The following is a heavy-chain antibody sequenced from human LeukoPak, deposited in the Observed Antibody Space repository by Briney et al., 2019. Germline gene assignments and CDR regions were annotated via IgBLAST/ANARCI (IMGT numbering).Heavy chain of an antibody. CDR2: IYFSGNT. CDR1: GGSIRSSSYY. CDR3: ARHHGFPTTVNWFDP. D-gene: IGHD4-17*01. J-gene: IGHJ5*02. V-gene: IGHV4-39*01. Sequence: SETLSLTCTVSGGSIRSSSYYWGWIRQPPGKGLEWIGSIYFSGNTYYNPSLKSRVTISVDTSKNQFSLKLSSVTAADTAVYYCARHHGFPTTVNWFDPWGQGTLVTVSS.